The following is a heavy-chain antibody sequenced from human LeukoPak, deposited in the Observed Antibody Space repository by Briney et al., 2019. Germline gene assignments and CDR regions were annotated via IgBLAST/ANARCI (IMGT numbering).Heavy chain of an antibody. D-gene: IGHD3-10*01. V-gene: IGHV3-21*01. Sequence: PGGSLRLSCAASGFTFSSYSMNWVRQAPGKGLEWVSSISSSSSYIYYADSVKGRFTISRDNAKNSLYLQMNSLRAEDTAVYYCARDSPGPYYYYGSGSPTSIDYWGQGTLVTVSS. CDR3: ARDSPGPYYYYGSGSPTSIDY. J-gene: IGHJ4*02. CDR2: ISSSSSYI. CDR1: GFTFSSYS.